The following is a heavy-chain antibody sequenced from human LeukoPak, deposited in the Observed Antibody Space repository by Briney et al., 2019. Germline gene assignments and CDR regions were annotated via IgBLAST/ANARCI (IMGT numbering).Heavy chain of an antibody. CDR2: INAGNGNT. J-gene: IGHJ4*02. V-gene: IGHV1-3*01. D-gene: IGHD4-17*01. CDR3: AREGAGYGDFDY. CDR1: GYTFTTYA. Sequence: GASVKVSCKASGYTFTTYAMHWVRQAPGQRLEWMGWINAGNGNTKYSQKFQGRVTITRDTSASTAYMELSSLRSEDTAVYYCAREGAGYGDFDYWGQGTLVTVSS.